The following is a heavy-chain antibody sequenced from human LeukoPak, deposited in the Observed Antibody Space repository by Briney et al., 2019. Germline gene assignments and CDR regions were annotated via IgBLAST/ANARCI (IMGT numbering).Heavy chain of an antibody. Sequence: AALTLSCAASGFTFSSDSMNWIRQAPGKGQEWVSSINSSSSDIYYAESVKGRFTISRDYAKNSLYLQMNSLRAEDTAVYYCARDGWGSGYYFDAFDIWGQRTMVTVS. V-gene: IGHV3-21*01. J-gene: IGHJ3*02. CDR3: ARDGWGSGYYFDAFDI. D-gene: IGHD3-22*01. CDR2: INSSSSDI. CDR1: GFTFSSDS.